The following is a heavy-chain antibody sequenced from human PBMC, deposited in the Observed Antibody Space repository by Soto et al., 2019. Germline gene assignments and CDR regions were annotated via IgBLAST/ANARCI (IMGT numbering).Heavy chain of an antibody. CDR3: ERDSRSVTTYYDFWSRSYYYYGMDV. V-gene: IGHV3-21*01. CDR2: ISSSSYI. Sequence: PGGSLRLSCAASGFTFSSYSMNWVRQAPGKGLEWVSSISSSSYIYYADSVKGRFTISRDNAKNSLYLQMNSLRAEDTAVYYCERDSRSVTTYYDFWSRSYYYYGMDVWGQGTTVTVSS. J-gene: IGHJ6*02. D-gene: IGHD3-3*01. CDR1: GFTFSSYS.